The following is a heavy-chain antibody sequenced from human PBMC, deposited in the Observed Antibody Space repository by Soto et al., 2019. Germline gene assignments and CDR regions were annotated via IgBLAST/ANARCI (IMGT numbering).Heavy chain of an antibody. CDR2: ISPDNGNT. V-gene: IGHV1-18*01. J-gene: IGHJ6*02. Sequence: QVQLVQSGGEVKKPGASVKVSCKASGYTFTIYGINWVRQAPGQGLEWMGWISPDNGNTNYAQKLQGRVTMTTDTSTSTDYMELRSLRSDDTAVYYCARALVDSGYAGMDGWGQGTTVTVSS. CDR3: ARALVDSGYAGMDG. CDR1: GYTFTIYG. D-gene: IGHD5-12*01.